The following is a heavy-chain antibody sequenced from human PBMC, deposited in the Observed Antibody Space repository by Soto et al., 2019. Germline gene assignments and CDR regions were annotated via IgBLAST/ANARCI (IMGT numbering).Heavy chain of an antibody. D-gene: IGHD3-9*01. CDR3: ARHLDDILTGHDY. CDR1: GFTFSSFA. V-gene: IGHV3-23*01. CDR2: ISDSGRST. Sequence: GGSLRLSCAASGFTFSSFAMIWVRQAPEKGLEWVSSISDSGRSTYYEDSVRGRFTISRDNSKNTLYLQMNSLRAEDTAVYYCARHLDDILTGHDYWGQGTLVTVGS. J-gene: IGHJ4*02.